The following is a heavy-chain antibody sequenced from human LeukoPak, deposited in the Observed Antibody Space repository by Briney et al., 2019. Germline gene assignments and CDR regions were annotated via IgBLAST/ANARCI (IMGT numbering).Heavy chain of an antibody. CDR2: IKQDGSEK. V-gene: IGHV3-7*05. CDR3: ARGRGWLEDY. D-gene: IGHD5-12*01. Sequence: GGSLRLSCGASGFTFSSYWMSWVRQAPGKGLEWVANIKQDGSEKNYVDSVKGRFTISRDNAKNSLFLQMNSLRADDTAVYYCARGRGWLEDYWGQGTLVTVSS. J-gene: IGHJ4*02. CDR1: GFTFSSYW.